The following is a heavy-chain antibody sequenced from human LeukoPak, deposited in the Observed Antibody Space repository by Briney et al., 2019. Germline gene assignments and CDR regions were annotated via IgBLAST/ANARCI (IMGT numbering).Heavy chain of an antibody. V-gene: IGHV3-23*01. D-gene: IGHD4-17*01. CDR1: GFTFSSYA. Sequence: GGSLRLSCAASGFTFSSYAMHWVRQAPGKGLEWVSAISGSGGSTYYADSVKGRFTISRDNSKNTLYLQMNSLRAEDTAVYYCASVPLYGDYVFDYWGQGTLVTVSS. CDR3: ASVPLYGDYVFDY. J-gene: IGHJ4*02. CDR2: ISGSGGST.